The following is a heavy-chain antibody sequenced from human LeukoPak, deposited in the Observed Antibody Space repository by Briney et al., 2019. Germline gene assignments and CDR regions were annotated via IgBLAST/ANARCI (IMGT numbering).Heavy chain of an antibody. CDR1: GYTLTELS. J-gene: IGHJ3*02. Sequence: ASVKVSCTVSGYTLTELSMHWVRQAPGKGLEWMGGFDPEDGETIYAQKFQGRVTMTTDTSTNTAYMELRSLRSDDTAVYYCARTTYYYDSSGYYYVVAFDIWGQGTVVTISS. D-gene: IGHD3-22*01. CDR2: FDPEDGET. CDR3: ARTTYYYDSSGYYYVVAFDI. V-gene: IGHV1-24*01.